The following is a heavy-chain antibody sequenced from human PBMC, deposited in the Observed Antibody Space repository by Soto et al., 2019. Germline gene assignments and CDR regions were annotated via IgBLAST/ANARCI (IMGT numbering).Heavy chain of an antibody. V-gene: IGHV1-69*02. CDR2: IIPILGIA. J-gene: IGHJ6*03. CDR1: GGTFSSYT. D-gene: IGHD3-3*01. CDR3: ATTYDFWSGYQYYYYYMDV. Sequence: QVQLVQSGAEVKKPGSSVKVSCKASGGTFSSYTISWVRQAPGQGLEWMGRIIPILGIANYAPKFQGRVTITAHNSTSTAYMDLSSLRSEDTAVYYCATTYDFWSGYQYYYYYMDVWGKGTTVTVSS.